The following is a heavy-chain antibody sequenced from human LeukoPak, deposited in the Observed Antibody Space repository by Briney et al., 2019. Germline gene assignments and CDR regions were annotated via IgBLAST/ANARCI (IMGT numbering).Heavy chain of an antibody. J-gene: IGHJ5*02. CDR3: ARALLTTTSSFDP. Sequence: PGRSLRLSCAASGFTFSSYGMHWVRQAPGKGLEWVAVIWYDGSNKYYADSVKGRFTISRDNSKNTLYLQMNSLRAEDTAVYYCARALLTTTSSFDPWGQGTLVTVSS. CDR1: GFTFSSYG. V-gene: IGHV3-33*01. D-gene: IGHD4-11*01. CDR2: IWYDGSNK.